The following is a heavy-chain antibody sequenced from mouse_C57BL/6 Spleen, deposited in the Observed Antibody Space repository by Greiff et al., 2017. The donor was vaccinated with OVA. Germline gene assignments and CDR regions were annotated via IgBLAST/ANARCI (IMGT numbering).Heavy chain of an antibody. Sequence: EVQLVESGGDLVKPGGSLKLSCAASGFTFSSYGMSWVRQTPDKRLEWVATISSGGSYTYYPDSVKGRFTISRDNAKNTLYLQMSSLKSEDTAMYYCAREYYGSSGYWGQGTTLTVSS. V-gene: IGHV5-6*01. J-gene: IGHJ2*01. CDR1: GFTFSSYG. CDR2: ISSGGSYT. D-gene: IGHD1-1*01. CDR3: AREYYGSSGY.